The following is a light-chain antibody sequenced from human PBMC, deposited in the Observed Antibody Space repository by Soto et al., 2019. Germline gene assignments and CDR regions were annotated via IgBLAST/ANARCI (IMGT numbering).Light chain of an antibody. CDR3: ASWDDNLNGPV. CDR2: GNT. CDR1: SSNIGAGYD. V-gene: IGLV1-40*01. J-gene: IGLJ2*01. Sequence: QSVLTQPPSVSGAPGQRVTISCTGSSSNIGAGYDVHWYQQLPGTAPKLLIYGNTNRHSGVPDRFSGSKSDTSASLAISGLQSEDEADYYCASWDDNLNGPVFGRGTKLTVL.